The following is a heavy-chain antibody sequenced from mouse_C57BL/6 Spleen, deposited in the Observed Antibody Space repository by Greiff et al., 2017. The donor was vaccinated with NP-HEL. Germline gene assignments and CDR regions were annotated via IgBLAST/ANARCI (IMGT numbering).Heavy chain of an antibody. Sequence: VKLQQPGAELVMPGASVKLSCKASGYTFTSYWMHWVKQRPGQGLEWIGEIDPSDSYTNYNQKFKGKSTLTVDKSSSTAYMQLSSLTSEDSAVYYCAREGLRRGWFAYWGQGTLVTVSA. D-gene: IGHD2-4*01. V-gene: IGHV1-69*01. CDR3: AREGLRRGWFAY. J-gene: IGHJ3*01. CDR1: GYTFTSYW. CDR2: IDPSDSYT.